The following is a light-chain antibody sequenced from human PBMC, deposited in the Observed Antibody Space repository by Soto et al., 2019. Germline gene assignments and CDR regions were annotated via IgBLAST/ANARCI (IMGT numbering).Light chain of an antibody. CDR1: QSVSSS. CDR2: GAS. CDR3: QHFHNWPPWT. J-gene: IGKJ1*01. V-gene: IGKV3-15*01. Sequence: EVVMTQSPDTLSVSPGERATLSCRASQSVSSSLAWYQQKPGQAPRLLSYGASTRATGVPARFSGSGSGTEFTLTISSLQSEDVAVYYCQHFHNWPPWTFGQGTRVEIK.